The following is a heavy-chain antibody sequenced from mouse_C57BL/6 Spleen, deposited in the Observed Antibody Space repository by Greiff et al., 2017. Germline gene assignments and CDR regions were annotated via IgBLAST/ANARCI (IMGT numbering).Heavy chain of an antibody. CDR3: ARGHYDGDYAMDY. CDR1: GFNIKDYY. V-gene: IGHV14-2*01. CDR2: IDPEDGET. J-gene: IGHJ4*01. D-gene: IGHD1-2*01. Sequence: EVKLVESGAELVKPGASVKLSCTASGFNIKDYYMHWVKQRTEQGLEWIGRIDPEDGETKYAPKFQGKATITADTSSNTAYLHLSSLTSEDTAVYYCARGHYDGDYAMDYWGQGTSVTVSS.